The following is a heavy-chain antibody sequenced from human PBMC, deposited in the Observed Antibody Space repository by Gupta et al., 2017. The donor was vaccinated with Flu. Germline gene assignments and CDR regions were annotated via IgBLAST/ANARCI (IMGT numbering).Heavy chain of an antibody. Sequence: QVQLVQSVAEVKKPGASVKVSCKASGYPFTSYESNWVREASGQGLEWMGWKNPNSGNTGYAQNVQGRVTMTRNTSIRKAYMELSRLRSEDTAVYYCARVAKYYYDSSGLLDDGGKGTMVTVSS. J-gene: IGHJ4*02. CDR1: GYPFTSYE. V-gene: IGHV1-8*01. CDR3: ARVAKYYYDSSGLLDD. D-gene: IGHD3-22*01. CDR2: KNPNSGNT.